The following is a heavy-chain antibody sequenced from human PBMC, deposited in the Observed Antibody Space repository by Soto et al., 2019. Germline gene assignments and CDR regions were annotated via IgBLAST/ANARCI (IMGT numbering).Heavy chain of an antibody. V-gene: IGHV1-69*01. Sequence: QVQLVQSGSEVKKPGSSVKVSCKASGGTFSSYAISWVRQAPGQGLEWMGGIIPIFGTAKYAQKFQGRVTLTADESTSTAYMELSSLRSEDTAVYYCARDVRAYCDYVGLDLGYWGQGPLVTVSS. D-gene: IGHD4-17*01. CDR2: IIPIFGTA. CDR1: GGTFSSYA. J-gene: IGHJ4*02. CDR3: ARDVRAYCDYVGLDLGY.